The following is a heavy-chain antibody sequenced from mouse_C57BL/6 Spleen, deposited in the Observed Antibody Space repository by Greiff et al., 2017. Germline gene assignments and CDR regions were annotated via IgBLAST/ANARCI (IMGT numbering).Heavy chain of an antibody. CDR2: IDPSDSYT. CDR3: ARRADGYYSLDY. CDR1: GYTFTSYW. D-gene: IGHD2-3*01. V-gene: IGHV1-59*01. Sequence: QVQLQQPGAELVRPGTSVKLSCKASGYTFTSYWMHWVKQRPGQGLEWIGVIDPSDSYTNYNQKFKGKATLTVDTSSSTAYMQLSSLTSEDSAVYDCARRADGYYSLDYWGQGTTLTVSS. J-gene: IGHJ2*01.